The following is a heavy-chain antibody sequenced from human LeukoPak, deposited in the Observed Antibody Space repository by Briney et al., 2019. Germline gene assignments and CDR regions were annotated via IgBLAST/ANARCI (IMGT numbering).Heavy chain of an antibody. V-gene: IGHV3-30*19. Sequence: PGGSLRLSCAASGFTFSSYGMHWVRQAPGKGLEWVAVISYDGSNKYYADSVKGRFTISRDNSKNTLYLQMNSLRAEDTAVYYCARAAPRIAAAGTQGWFDPWGQGTLVTVSS. D-gene: IGHD6-13*01. J-gene: IGHJ5*02. CDR1: GFTFSSYG. CDR2: ISYDGSNK. CDR3: ARAAPRIAAAGTQGWFDP.